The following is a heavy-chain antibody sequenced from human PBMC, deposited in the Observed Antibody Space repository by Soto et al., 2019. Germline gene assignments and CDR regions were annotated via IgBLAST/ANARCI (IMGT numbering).Heavy chain of an antibody. Sequence: SETLSLTCTVAGGSISSYYWSWIRQPPGKGLEWIGYIYYSGSTNYNPSLKSRVTISVDTSKNQFSLKLSSVTAADTAVYYCARHLRLLWFGELFTYYYYYMDVWGKGTKVTVSS. V-gene: IGHV4-59*08. J-gene: IGHJ6*03. CDR2: IYYSGST. CDR3: ARHLRLLWFGELFTYYYYYMDV. CDR1: GGSISSYY. D-gene: IGHD3-10*01.